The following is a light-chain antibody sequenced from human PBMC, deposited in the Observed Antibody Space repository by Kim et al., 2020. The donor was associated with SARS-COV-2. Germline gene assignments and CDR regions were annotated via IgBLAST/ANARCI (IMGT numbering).Light chain of an antibody. V-gene: IGKV2-30*01. CDR3: MKGIHPIS. CDR2: KVS. CDR1: QSLVYSDGNTY. J-gene: IGKJ5*01. Sequence: DVVMTQSPLSLPVTLGQPASISCRSSQSLVYSDGNTYLNWFQQRPGQSPRRLIYKVSNRDSGVPDRFSGSGSGTDFTLKISRVEAEDGGVYYCMKGIHPISFGQGTRLEIK.